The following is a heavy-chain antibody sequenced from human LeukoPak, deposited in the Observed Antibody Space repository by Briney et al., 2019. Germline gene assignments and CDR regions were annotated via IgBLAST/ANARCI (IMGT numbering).Heavy chain of an antibody. CDR1: GFTFSNYV. CDR2: ISSDGINK. D-gene: IGHD2-8*01. Sequence: GRSLRLSCVASGFTFSNYVIHWVRQAPGKELEWVAVISSDGINKYYADSVKGRFTISRDNAKKSLYLEMNSLRAEDTAVYYCARDVGLMVYAFDYWGQGILVTVSS. V-gene: IGHV3-30*04. J-gene: IGHJ4*02. CDR3: ARDVGLMVYAFDY.